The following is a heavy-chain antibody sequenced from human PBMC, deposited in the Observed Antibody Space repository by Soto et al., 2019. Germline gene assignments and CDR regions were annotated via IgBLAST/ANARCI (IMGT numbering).Heavy chain of an antibody. CDR3: ARSRRGGPDAFDI. V-gene: IGHV3-21*01. Sequence: PGGSLRLSCAASGFTFSSYSMNWVRQAPGKGLEWVSSISSSSSYIYYADSVKGRFTISRDNAKNSLYLQMNSLRAEDTAVYYCARSRRGGPDAFDIWGQGTMVTVSS. CDR1: GFTFSSYS. CDR2: ISSSSSYI. J-gene: IGHJ3*02. D-gene: IGHD3-16*01.